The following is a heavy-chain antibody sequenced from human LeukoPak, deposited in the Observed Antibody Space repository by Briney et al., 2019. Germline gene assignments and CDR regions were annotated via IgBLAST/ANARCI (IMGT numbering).Heavy chain of an antibody. CDR3: AKDYVHGFDW. D-gene: IGHD2-8*01. V-gene: IGHV4-31*03. J-gene: IGHJ4*02. CDR1: GGSISSGGYY. CDR2: MYYSGST. Sequence: TSETLSLTCTVSGGSISSGGYYWSWIRQHPGKGLEWIGYMYYSGSTFYNPSLKSRVTISGDTSKNQFSLKLSSVTAADTAVYYCAKDYVHGFDWWGQGTLVTVSS.